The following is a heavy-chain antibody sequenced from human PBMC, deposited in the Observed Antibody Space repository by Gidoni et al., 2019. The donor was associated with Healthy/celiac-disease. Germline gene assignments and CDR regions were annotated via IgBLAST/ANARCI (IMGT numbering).Heavy chain of an antibody. CDR3: ARETSPPIAVAGTIDAFDI. V-gene: IGHV1-69*01. Sequence: QVQLVQSGASVKKPGASMKVSCKASGGTFSSYATSWVRQAPGHGLEWMGGIIPIFGTATYAQKFQGRVTITADESTSTAYMELSSLRSEDTAVYYCARETSPPIAVAGTIDAFDIWGQGTMVTVSS. CDR1: GGTFSSYA. J-gene: IGHJ3*02. CDR2: IIPIFGTA. D-gene: IGHD6-19*01.